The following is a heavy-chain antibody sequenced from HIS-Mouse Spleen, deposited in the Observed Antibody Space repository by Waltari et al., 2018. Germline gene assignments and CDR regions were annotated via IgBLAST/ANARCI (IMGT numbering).Heavy chain of an antibody. Sequence: QVQLQQWGAGLLKPSETLSLTCAVYGGSFSGYYWSWIRQPPGKGLGGIGEINHSGSTNYNPSLKSRVTISVDTSRNQFSLKLSSVTAADTAVYYCARGGEYSGYDYRDFDYWGQGTLVTVSS. V-gene: IGHV4-34*01. J-gene: IGHJ4*02. D-gene: IGHD5-12*01. CDR2: INHSGST. CDR1: GGSFSGYY. CDR3: ARGGEYSGYDYRDFDY.